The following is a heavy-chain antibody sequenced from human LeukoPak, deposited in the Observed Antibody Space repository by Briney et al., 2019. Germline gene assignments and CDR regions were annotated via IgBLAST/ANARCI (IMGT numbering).Heavy chain of an antibody. CDR3: AKSGLNRFDY. Sequence: GGSLRLCCAASGFTFSSYSMNWVRQAPGKGLEWVSSISSSSSYIYYADSVKGRFTISRDNAKNSLYLQMNSLRAEDTAIYYCAKSGLNRFDYWGQGTLVTVSS. V-gene: IGHV3-21*04. CDR1: GFTFSSYS. D-gene: IGHD3-3*01. J-gene: IGHJ4*02. CDR2: ISSSSSYI.